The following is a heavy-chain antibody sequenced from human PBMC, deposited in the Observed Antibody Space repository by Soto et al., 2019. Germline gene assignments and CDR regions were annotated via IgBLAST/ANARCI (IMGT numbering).Heavy chain of an antibody. D-gene: IGHD3-10*01. CDR2: FTRRGNI. Sequence: SLRLSCAASGFTFSDYSMSWVRQAPGRGLEWVSTFTRRGNIYYADSVKGRFTISRDNSKSTLYLQMDSLRAEDTALYYCAREYAPGSPNYDYWGLGTLVTVSS. CDR1: GFTFSDYS. V-gene: IGHV3-23*01. J-gene: IGHJ4*02. CDR3: AREYAPGSPNYDY.